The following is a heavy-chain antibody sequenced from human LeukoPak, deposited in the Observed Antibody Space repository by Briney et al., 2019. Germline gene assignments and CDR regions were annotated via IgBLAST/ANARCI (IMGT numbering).Heavy chain of an antibody. V-gene: IGHV3-53*01. CDR2: IYSGGST. D-gene: IGHD3-22*01. J-gene: IGHJ4*02. CDR3: ARDRDYYAIDY. Sequence: GGSLRLSCAASGVTVSSNYMSWVRQAPGKGLEWVSVIYSGGSTYYADSVKGRFTISRDNSKNTLYLQMNSLRAEDTAVYYCARDRDYYAIDYWGQGTLVTVSS. CDR1: GVTVSSNY.